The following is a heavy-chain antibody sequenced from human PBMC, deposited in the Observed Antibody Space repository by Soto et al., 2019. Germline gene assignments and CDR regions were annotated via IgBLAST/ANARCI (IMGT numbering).Heavy chain of an antibody. Sequence: QVQLVESGGGVVQPGRSLRLSCAASGFTFISYAMHWDRQAPGKGLEWVAVISFDGSTEYYADSVKGRFTISRDNSKTTVYLQMNSLRSEDTAVYYCARSRHGSGSYTHFYYGLDVLGQGTTVTVSS. V-gene: IGHV3-30-3*01. D-gene: IGHD3-10*01. CDR3: ARSRHGSGSYTHFYYGLDV. J-gene: IGHJ6*02. CDR1: GFTFISYA. CDR2: ISFDGSTE.